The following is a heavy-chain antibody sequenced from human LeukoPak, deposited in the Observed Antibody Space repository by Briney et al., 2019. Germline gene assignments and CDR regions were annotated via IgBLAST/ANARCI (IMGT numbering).Heavy chain of an antibody. D-gene: IGHD5-24*01. Sequence: GGSLRLSCTASGFTFGDYAMSWVRQAPGKGLEWVGFIRSKAYGGTTEYAASVKGRFTISRDDSKSIAYLQMNSLKTEDTAVYYCTSGGWLQLNNYYYYMDVWGKGTTVTVSS. CDR2: IRSKAYGGTT. V-gene: IGHV3-49*04. CDR3: TSGGWLQLNNYYYYMDV. J-gene: IGHJ6*03. CDR1: GFTFGDYA.